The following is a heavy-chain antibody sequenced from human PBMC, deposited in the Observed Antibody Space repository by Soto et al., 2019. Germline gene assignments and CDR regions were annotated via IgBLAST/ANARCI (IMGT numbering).Heavy chain of an antibody. CDR3: ARDSHRGYCCGDSCLRDAFDI. V-gene: IGHV1-2*04. J-gene: IGHJ3*02. CDR2: INPNSGGT. CDR1: GYTFTGYY. D-gene: IGHD2-15*01. Sequence: DSVKVSCKATGYTFTGYYMHWVRQAPGQGLEWMGWINPNSGGTNYAQKFQGWVTMTRDTSISTAYMELSRLRSDDTAVYYCARDSHRGYCCGDSCLRDAFDIWGQGTMVTVSS.